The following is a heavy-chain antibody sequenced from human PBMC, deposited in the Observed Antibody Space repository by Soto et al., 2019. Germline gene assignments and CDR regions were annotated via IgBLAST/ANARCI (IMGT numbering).Heavy chain of an antibody. D-gene: IGHD5-18*01. J-gene: IGHJ4*02. CDR2: INPSDGGT. Sequence: QVQLVQSGAEVTEPGASVKVSCKASGYTFTSNYMQWVRQAPGQGLEWMGVINPSDGGTTYTQKFQGRITMTRDTSTSTFYMQLYSLRSEDTAVYYCARRERGYSYYWGQGTLVTVSS. CDR1: GYTFTSNY. CDR3: ARRERGYSYY. V-gene: IGHV1-46*01.